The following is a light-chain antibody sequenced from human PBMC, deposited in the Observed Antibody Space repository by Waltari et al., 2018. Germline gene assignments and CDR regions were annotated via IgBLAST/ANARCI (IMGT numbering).Light chain of an antibody. Sequence: HSALTQPASVSWSPGQSITISCTGTSSDVGGYNYVSWYQQHPGKAPKLMIFDVSNRPSGVSSRFSGSKSGNTASLTISGLQAEDEADYYCSSYVSSDTLELFGGGTSLTVL. V-gene: IGLV2-14*03. J-gene: IGLJ2*01. CDR2: DVS. CDR1: SSDVGGYNY. CDR3: SSYVSSDTLEL.